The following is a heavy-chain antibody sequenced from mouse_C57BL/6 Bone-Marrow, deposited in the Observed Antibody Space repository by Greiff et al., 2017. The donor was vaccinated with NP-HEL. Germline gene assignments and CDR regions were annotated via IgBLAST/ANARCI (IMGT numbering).Heavy chain of an antibody. Sequence: EVQLVESGGGLVQPKGSLKLSCAASGFTFNTYAMHWVRQAPGKGLEWVARIRSKSSNYATYYADSVKDRFTISRDDSQSMLYLQMNNLKTEYTAMYYCVRGRGITTVVHAMDYWGQGTSVTVSS. J-gene: IGHJ4*01. CDR2: IRSKSSNYAT. CDR3: VRGRGITTVVHAMDY. D-gene: IGHD1-1*01. V-gene: IGHV10-3*01. CDR1: GFTFNTYA.